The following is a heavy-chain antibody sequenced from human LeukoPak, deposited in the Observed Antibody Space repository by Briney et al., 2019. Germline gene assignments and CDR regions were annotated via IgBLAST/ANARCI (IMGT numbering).Heavy chain of an antibody. CDR1: GFTFSSYW. D-gene: IGHD3-16*01. CDR3: ARVLYDYVWGSDDAFDI. V-gene: IGHV3-7*01. J-gene: IGHJ3*02. CDR2: IKQDGSEK. Sequence: GGSLRLSCAASGFTFSSYWMSWVRQAPGKGLEWVANIKQDGSEKYYVDSVKGRFTISRDNAKNSLYLQMNSLRAEDTAVYYCARVLYDYVWGSDDAFDIWGQGTMVTVSS.